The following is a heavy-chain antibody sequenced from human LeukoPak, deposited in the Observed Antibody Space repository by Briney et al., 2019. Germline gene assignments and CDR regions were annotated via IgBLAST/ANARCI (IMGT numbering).Heavy chain of an antibody. J-gene: IGHJ3*01. D-gene: IGHD2-2*02. V-gene: IGHV3-53*01. CDR2: IYHHGRR. CDR1: GFTVSDNY. CDR3: ALSCISCYSGKAFDV. Sequence: GGSLRLSRAASGFTVSDNYMGWVRQAPGKGLEWVSLIYHHGRREYSDSVKGRFTISSDNSRNSLLLQMSSLRAEDTALYYCALSCISCYSGKAFDVWGHGTMVTVSS.